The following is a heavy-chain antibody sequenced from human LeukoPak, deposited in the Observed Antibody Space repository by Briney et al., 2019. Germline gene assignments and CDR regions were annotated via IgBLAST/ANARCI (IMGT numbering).Heavy chain of an antibody. CDR3: ARERLAAGGYYFDY. V-gene: IGHV3-7*03. D-gene: IGHD6-13*01. CDR2: IKKDGSEK. Sequence: GGSLRLSCAASGFTFSSYWMSWVRQAPGKGLEWVANIKKDGSEKYSVDSVKGRFTISRDNAKNSLYLQMNSLRAEDTAVYYCARERLAAGGYYFDYWGQGALVTVSS. CDR1: GFTFSSYW. J-gene: IGHJ4*02.